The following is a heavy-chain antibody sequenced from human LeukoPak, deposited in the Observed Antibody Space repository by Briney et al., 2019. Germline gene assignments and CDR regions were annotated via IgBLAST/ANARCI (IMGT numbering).Heavy chain of an antibody. CDR3: ARDLRAVTAVAGTIGYFQH. J-gene: IGHJ1*01. Sequence: ASVKVSCKASGYTFTGYYMHWVREAPGQGLEWMGRINPNSGGTNYAQKFQGRVTMTRDTSISTAYMELSRLRSDDTAVYYCARDLRAVTAVAGTIGYFQHWGQGTLVTVSS. V-gene: IGHV1-2*06. CDR2: INPNSGGT. CDR1: GYTFTGYY. D-gene: IGHD6-19*01.